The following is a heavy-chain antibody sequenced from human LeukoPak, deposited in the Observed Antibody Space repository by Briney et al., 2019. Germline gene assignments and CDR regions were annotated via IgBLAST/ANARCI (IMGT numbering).Heavy chain of an antibody. J-gene: IGHJ4*02. D-gene: IGHD2-21*02. CDR1: GGSFSGYY. Sequence: SETLSLTCAVYGGSFSGYYWSWIRQPPGKGLEWIGEINHSGSTNYNPSLKSRVTISVDTSKNQFSLKLSSVTAADTAVYYCARGMENCGGDCGDYWGQGTLVTVSS. CDR2: INHSGST. V-gene: IGHV4-34*01. CDR3: ARGMENCGGDCGDY.